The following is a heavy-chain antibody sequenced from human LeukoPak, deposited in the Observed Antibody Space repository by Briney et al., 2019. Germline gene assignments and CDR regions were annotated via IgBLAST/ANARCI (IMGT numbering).Heavy chain of an antibody. V-gene: IGHV3-9*03. Sequence: GGSLRLSCAASGFTFDDYAMHWVRQAPGKGLEWVSGTSWNSGSIGYADSVKGRFTISRDNAKNSLYLQMNSLRAEDMALYYCAKDITIFGVATVPDAFDIWGQGTMVTVSS. J-gene: IGHJ3*02. D-gene: IGHD3-3*01. CDR2: TSWNSGSI. CDR3: AKDITIFGVATVPDAFDI. CDR1: GFTFDDYA.